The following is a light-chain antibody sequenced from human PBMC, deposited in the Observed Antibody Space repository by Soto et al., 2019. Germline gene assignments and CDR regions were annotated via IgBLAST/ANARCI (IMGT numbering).Light chain of an antibody. J-gene: IGLJ3*02. CDR1: SNDVGGYNY. CDR2: DVS. CDR3: SSYTSSITLL. Sequence: QSALTQPASVSGSPGQSITISCTGTSNDVGGYNYVSWYQHHPGKAPKLIIYDVSNRPSGVSNRFSGSKSGNTASLTISGLQAEDEADYYCSSYTSSITLLFGGGTKVTVL. V-gene: IGLV2-14*03.